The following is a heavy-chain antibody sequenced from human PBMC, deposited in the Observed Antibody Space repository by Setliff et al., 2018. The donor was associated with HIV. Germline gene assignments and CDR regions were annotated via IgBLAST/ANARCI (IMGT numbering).Heavy chain of an antibody. D-gene: IGHD6-25*01. J-gene: IGHJ4*02. CDR1: GGTFSNFA. V-gene: IGHV1-8*02. CDR3: ARFSYGSVWPETDY. CDR2: MNPNSGNT. Sequence: ASVKVSCKASGGTFSNFAINWVRQATGQGLEWMGWMNPNSGNTGYAQKFQGRVTMTRNTSISTAYMELSSLRSEDTAMYYCARFSYGSVWPETDYWGQGTLVTVSS.